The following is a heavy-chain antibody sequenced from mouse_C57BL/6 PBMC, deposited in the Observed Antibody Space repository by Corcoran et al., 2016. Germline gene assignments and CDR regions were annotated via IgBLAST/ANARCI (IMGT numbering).Heavy chain of an antibody. V-gene: IGHV1-26*01. J-gene: IGHJ1*03. CDR2: INPNNGGT. D-gene: IGHD1-1*01. CDR1: GYTFTDYY. CDR3: ALITTVVGQRYFDV. Sequence: EVQLQQSGPELVKPGASVKISCKASGYTFTDYYMNWVKQSHGKSLEWIGDINPNNGGTSYNQKFKGKATLTVDKSSSTAYMELRSLTSEDSAVYYCALITTVVGQRYFDVWGTGTTVTVSS.